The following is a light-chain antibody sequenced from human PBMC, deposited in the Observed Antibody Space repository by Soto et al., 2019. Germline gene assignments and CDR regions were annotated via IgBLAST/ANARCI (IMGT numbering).Light chain of an antibody. Sequence: QRAQSPSSLSASVGDRVSITCRASHGISTYVAWYQQKPGKVPKLLIYAASTLQSGVPSRFSGSGSGTDFTLTISSLQPEDAATYFCQNCDYPPFSFGPGTKVDIK. CDR1: HGISTY. V-gene: IGKV1-27*01. CDR2: AAS. J-gene: IGKJ3*01. CDR3: QNCDYPPFS.